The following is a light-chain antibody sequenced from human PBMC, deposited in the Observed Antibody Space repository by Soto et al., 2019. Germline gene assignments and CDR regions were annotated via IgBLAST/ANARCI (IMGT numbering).Light chain of an antibody. Sequence: EIVLTQSPATLSLSPGERATLSCKASQSVRTYLVWYQQKPGRAPRLLINEESKRATGMPARFSGSGSGTDFTLNISSLEPEDFAVYYCQQRTNWQYTFGQGTKLEIK. V-gene: IGKV3-11*01. J-gene: IGKJ2*01. CDR3: QQRTNWQYT. CDR1: QSVRTY. CDR2: EES.